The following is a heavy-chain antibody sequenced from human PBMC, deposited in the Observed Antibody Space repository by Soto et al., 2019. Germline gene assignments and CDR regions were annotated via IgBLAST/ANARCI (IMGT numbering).Heavy chain of an antibody. Sequence: SETLSLTSADSGGSSSSSNWWSWVRQPPGKGLQWIGEIYHSGSTNYNPSLKSRVTISVDKSKNQFSLKLSSVTAADTAVYYCARSPDSSGYYPRWYYYGMDVWGQGTTVTVSS. D-gene: IGHD3-22*01. J-gene: IGHJ6*02. CDR3: ARSPDSSGYYPRWYYYGMDV. CDR1: GGSSSSSNW. V-gene: IGHV4-4*02. CDR2: IYHSGST.